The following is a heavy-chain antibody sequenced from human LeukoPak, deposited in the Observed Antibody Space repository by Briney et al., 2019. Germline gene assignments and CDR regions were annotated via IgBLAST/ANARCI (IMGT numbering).Heavy chain of an antibody. D-gene: IGHD2-8*01. V-gene: IGHV4-39*01. CDR3: ASRSYDANGFYYDY. Sequence: PSETLSLTCTVSGGSSSSSYYWGWIRQPPGKGLEWIATIYYSGSTYYTSSLKSRVTISVDTSKNQFFLRLNSVSAADTAVYYCASRSYDANGFYYDYWGQGILVTVSS. CDR1: GGSSSSSYY. CDR2: IYYSGST. J-gene: IGHJ4*02.